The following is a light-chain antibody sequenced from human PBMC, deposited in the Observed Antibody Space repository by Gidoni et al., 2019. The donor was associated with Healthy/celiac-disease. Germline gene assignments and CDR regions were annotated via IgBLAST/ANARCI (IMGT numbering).Light chain of an antibody. J-gene: IGLJ1*01. CDR1: SSDVGSYNL. Sequence: QSALTQPASVSGSPGQSITISCTGTSSDVGSYNLVSWYQQHPGKAPKLMIYEVSKRPSGDSNRFSGSKSGNTASLTISGLQAEDEADYYCCSYAGSSLPYVFGTGTKVTVL. CDR3: CSYAGSSLPYV. CDR2: EVS. V-gene: IGLV2-23*02.